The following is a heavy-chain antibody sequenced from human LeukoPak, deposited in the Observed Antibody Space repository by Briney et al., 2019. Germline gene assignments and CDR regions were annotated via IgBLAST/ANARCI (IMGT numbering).Heavy chain of an antibody. V-gene: IGHV1-18*01. D-gene: IGHD2-2*01. J-gene: IGHJ5*02. Sequence: ASVKVSCKASGYTFTSYGISWVRQAPGQGLEWMGWISAYNGNTNYAQKLQGRVTMTTDTSTSTAYMELRSLRSDDTAVYYCARGGIVVVPAAQIENWFDPWGQGTLVTVSS. CDR3: ARGGIVVVPAAQIENWFDP. CDR1: GYTFTSYG. CDR2: ISAYNGNT.